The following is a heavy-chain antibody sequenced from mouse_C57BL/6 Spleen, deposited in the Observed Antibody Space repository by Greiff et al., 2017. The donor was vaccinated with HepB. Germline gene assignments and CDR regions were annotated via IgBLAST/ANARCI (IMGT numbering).Heavy chain of an antibody. CDR2: ISYDGSN. V-gene: IGHV3-6*01. CDR1: GYSITSGYY. CDR3: ARAFSYGNYASYAMDY. D-gene: IGHD2-1*01. Sequence: EVHLVESGPGLVKPSQSLSLTCSVTGYSITSGYYWNWIRQFPGNKLEWMGYISYDGSNNYNPSLKNRISITRDTSKNQFFLKLNSVTTEDTATYYCARAFSYGNYASYAMDYWGQGTSVTVSS. J-gene: IGHJ4*01.